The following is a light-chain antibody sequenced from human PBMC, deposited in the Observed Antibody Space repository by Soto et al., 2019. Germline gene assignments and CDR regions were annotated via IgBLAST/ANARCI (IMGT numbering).Light chain of an antibody. J-gene: IGKJ1*01. CDR1: QSISNN. Sequence: EIVMTHSPATLSVSPGERATLSCRASQSISNNLAWYHQRLGQAPRLLIYGASTRATGIPARFSGSGSGTEFTLTISSLQSEDFAVYYCQQYNNWWTFGQGTRVEIK. CDR3: QQYNNWWT. V-gene: IGKV3-15*01. CDR2: GAS.